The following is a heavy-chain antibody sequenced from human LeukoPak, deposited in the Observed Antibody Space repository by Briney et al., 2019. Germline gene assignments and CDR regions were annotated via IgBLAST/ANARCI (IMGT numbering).Heavy chain of an antibody. CDR1: GGTFSSYA. J-gene: IGHJ4*02. Sequence: GASVKVSCKASGGTFSSYAIIWVRQAPGQGLEWMGRIIPILGIANYAQKFQGRVTITADKSTSTAYMELSSLRSEDTAVYYCATLVDTAMVTPHDYWGQGTLVTVSS. D-gene: IGHD5-18*01. CDR3: ATLVDTAMVTPHDY. V-gene: IGHV1-69*04. CDR2: IIPILGIA.